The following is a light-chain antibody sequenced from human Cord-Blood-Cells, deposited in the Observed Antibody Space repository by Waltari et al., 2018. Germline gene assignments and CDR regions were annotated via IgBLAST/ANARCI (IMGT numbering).Light chain of an antibody. CDR3: QQSYSTPYS. CDR1: QSISNY. CDR2: AAS. Sequence: DTQLTQSPSSLSASVGDRVTITGRASQSISNYVYWYQQKPGKAPKLLIYAASSLQSGVPSRFSGSGSGTDFTLTISSRQPEDFATYYCQQSYSTPYSFGQGTKLEIK. J-gene: IGKJ2*03. V-gene: IGKV1-39*01.